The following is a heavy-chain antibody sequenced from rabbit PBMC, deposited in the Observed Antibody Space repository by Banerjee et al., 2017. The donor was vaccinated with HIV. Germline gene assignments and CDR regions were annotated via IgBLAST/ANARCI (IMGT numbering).Heavy chain of an antibody. D-gene: IGHD4-2*01. J-gene: IGHJ4*01. Sequence: QEQLEESGGDLVKPEGSLTLTCKASGFSFSSRYYICWVRQAPGKGLEWIACIYTSSGSTYSASWAKGRFTISKTSSTTVTLQMTSLTAADTATYFCARDAGYAGSNLWGQGTLVTVS. V-gene: IGHV1S45*01. CDR1: GFSFSSRYY. CDR2: IYTSSGST. CDR3: ARDAGYAGSNL.